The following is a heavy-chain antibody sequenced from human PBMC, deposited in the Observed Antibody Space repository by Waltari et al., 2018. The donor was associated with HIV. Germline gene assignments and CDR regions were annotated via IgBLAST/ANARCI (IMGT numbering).Heavy chain of an antibody. CDR3: ARGRQSDWAGELDP. V-gene: IGHV4-59*01. CDR1: GGAITSYV. D-gene: IGHD2-21*02. CDR2: IYYTGHT. J-gene: IGHJ5*02. Sequence: QVQLQESGPGLVKPSETLSLTCTVSGGAITSYVGPWIRQHPGKGLECTGYIYYTGHTDHYPSLKSRVTMSVDASKNQFSLYLNSGTAADTAVYFCARGRQSDWAGELDPWGQGILVTISS.